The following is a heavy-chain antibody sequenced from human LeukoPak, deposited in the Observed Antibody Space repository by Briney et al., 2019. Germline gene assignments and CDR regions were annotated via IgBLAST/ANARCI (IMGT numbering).Heavy chain of an antibody. CDR2: IYSSGST. Sequence: SETLSLTCTVSGGSISNYYWSWIRQPPGKGLEWIGYIYSSGSTNYNPSLKSRVTISVDTSKNQFSLKLSSVTAADTAVYYCAREDSSGYYYWGQGTLVTVSS. D-gene: IGHD3-22*01. CDR1: GGSISNYY. V-gene: IGHV4-59*01. CDR3: AREDSSGYYY. J-gene: IGHJ4*02.